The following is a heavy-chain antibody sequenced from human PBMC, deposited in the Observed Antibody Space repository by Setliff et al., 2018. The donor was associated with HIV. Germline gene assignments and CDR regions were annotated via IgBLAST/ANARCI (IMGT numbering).Heavy chain of an antibody. CDR2: ISYSGST. Sequence: SETLSLTCTVSGGSISSYNLSWIRQPPGKGLECIGYISYSGSTKYNPSLKSRVTLSVNTCKKQFSLKLNSVTPADTAVYYWARRGYTYGFSDFWCQGTLVTVSS. V-gene: IGHV4-59*01. D-gene: IGHD5-18*01. CDR3: ARRGYTYGFSDF. CDR1: GGSISSYN. J-gene: IGHJ4*02.